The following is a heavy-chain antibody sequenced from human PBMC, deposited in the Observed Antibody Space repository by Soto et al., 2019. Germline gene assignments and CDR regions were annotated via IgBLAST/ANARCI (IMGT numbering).Heavy chain of an antibody. V-gene: IGHV1-18*01. D-gene: IGHD3-16*01. CDR3: AMVDVYVTPSPQDV. J-gene: IGHJ6*02. CDR2: INTYNGNT. CDR1: GYSFTRYG. Sequence: QVQLVQSRAEVKNPGASVKVSCKASGYSFTRYGIAWARQAPGQGLEWMGWINTYNGNTNYAQNLQGRVTQTTDTSTSTAYMELTSLRSNDTAIYYCAMVDVYVTPSPQDVWGQGTTVIVSS.